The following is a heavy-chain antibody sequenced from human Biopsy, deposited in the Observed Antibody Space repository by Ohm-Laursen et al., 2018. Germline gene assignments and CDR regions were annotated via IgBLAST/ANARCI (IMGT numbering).Heavy chain of an antibody. CDR2: ISPYNDKT. CDR1: GYTFTSYD. V-gene: IGHV1-18*01. J-gene: IGHJ4*02. D-gene: IGHD2/OR15-2a*01. CDR3: ARVFCTSTTCYGLLDN. Sequence: SVKVSCKPSGYTFTSYDISWVRQAPGQGLEWMGWISPYNDKTSYPPKLQDRVTMTADTSTNTAHMELRSLRSDDTAVYYSARVFCTSTTCYGLLDNWGQGTVVTVSS.